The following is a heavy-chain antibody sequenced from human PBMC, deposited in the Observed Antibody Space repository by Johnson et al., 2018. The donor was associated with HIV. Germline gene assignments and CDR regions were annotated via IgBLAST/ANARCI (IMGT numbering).Heavy chain of an antibody. CDR3: AKVHSSSSLNGAFDI. CDR1: GFTFSDYY. J-gene: IGHJ3*02. D-gene: IGHD6-6*01. V-gene: IGHV3-11*04. CDR2: ISSSGSTI. Sequence: QMLLVESGGGLVQPGGSLRLSCAASGFTFSDYYMSWIRQAPGKGLEWVSYISSSGSTIYYADSVKGRFTISRDNSKNTLYLQMNSLRAEDTAVYYCAKVHSSSSLNGAFDIWGQGTMVTVSS.